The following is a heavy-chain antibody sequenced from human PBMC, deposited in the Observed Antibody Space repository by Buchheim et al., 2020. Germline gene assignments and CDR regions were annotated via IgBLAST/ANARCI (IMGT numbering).Heavy chain of an antibody. CDR1: GFTFSSYA. D-gene: IGHD2-21*02. CDR3: ARAVTRKDYFDY. Sequence: QVQLVESGGGVVQPGRSLRLSCAASGFTFSSYAMHWVRQAPGKGLEWVAVISYDGSNKYYADSVKGRFTISRDNSKNTLYLHMNSLRAEDTAVYYCARAVTRKDYFDYGGQGTL. J-gene: IGHJ4*02. V-gene: IGHV3-30*04. CDR2: ISYDGSNK.